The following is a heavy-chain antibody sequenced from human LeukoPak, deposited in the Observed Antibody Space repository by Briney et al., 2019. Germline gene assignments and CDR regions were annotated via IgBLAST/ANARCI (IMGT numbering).Heavy chain of an antibody. J-gene: IGHJ4*02. CDR3: ARKAYHSHNDY. CDR1: GGSISVSDYS. D-gene: IGHD5-18*01. CDR2: IFYNGSP. Sequence: SETLSLTCTVSGGSISVSDYSWGWIRQPPGKGLEWIASIFYNGSPYYNPSLKSRVTISVDTSKNQFSLILSSVTAADTAVYYCARKAYHSHNDYWGQGTLVTVSS. V-gene: IGHV4-39*01.